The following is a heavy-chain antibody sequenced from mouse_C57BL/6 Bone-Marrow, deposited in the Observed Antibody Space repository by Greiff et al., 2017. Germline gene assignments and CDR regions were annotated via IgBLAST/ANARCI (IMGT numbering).Heavy chain of an antibody. D-gene: IGHD1-1*01. CDR1: GYTFTSYW. J-gene: IGHJ2*01. CDR3: ARRDYYGSLDY. V-gene: IGHV1-55*01. CDR2: ISPGSGST. Sequence: QVQLQQPGAELVKPGASVKMSCKASGYTFTSYWITWVKQRPGQGLEWIGDISPGSGSTNYNEKFKSKATRTVDTSSSTAYMQLSSLTSEDSAVYYCARRDYYGSLDYWGQGTTLTVSS.